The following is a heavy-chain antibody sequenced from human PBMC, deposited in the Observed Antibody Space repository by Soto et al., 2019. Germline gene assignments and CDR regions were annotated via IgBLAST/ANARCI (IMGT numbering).Heavy chain of an antibody. CDR2: IYYSGST. V-gene: IGHV4-30-4*01. J-gene: IGHJ3*02. Sequence: QVQLQESGPGLVKPSQTLSLTCTVSGGSISSGDYYWSWIRQPPGKGLEWIGYIYYSGSTYYNPSLKSGLTISVDTSKNQFSLKLSSVTAADTAVYYCARGGSGWYFAFDIWGQGTMVTVSS. CDR1: GGSISSGDYY. D-gene: IGHD6-19*01. CDR3: ARGGSGWYFAFDI.